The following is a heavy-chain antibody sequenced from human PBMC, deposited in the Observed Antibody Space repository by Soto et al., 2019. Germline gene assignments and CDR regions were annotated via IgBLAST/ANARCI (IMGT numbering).Heavy chain of an antibody. CDR1: GFTFSSYA. D-gene: IGHD2-2*01. J-gene: IGHJ3*02. V-gene: IGHV3-23*01. CDR3: AKDQCSSTSCQFPVNAFDI. CDR2: ISGSGGST. Sequence: EVQLLESGGGLVQPGGSLRLSCAASGFTFSSYAMSWVRQAPGKGLEWVSAISGSGGSTYYADSVKGRFTISRDNSKNTLYLQMNSLTAEDTAVYYCAKDQCSSTSCQFPVNAFDIWGQGTMVTVSS.